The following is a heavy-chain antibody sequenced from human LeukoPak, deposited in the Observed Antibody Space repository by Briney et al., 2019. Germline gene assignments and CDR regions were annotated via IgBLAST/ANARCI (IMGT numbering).Heavy chain of an antibody. Sequence: GGALRLSCAVSGLTFSSSWMDWVRQAPGKGLEWVASINPDGNKKYSADSVKGRFTISRDNAENSLYLQMNSLRAEDTAVYYCARGSTYYDSSGQVPFDYWGQGTLVTVSS. CDR1: GLTFSSSW. CDR3: ARGSTYYDSSGQVPFDY. V-gene: IGHV3-7*01. D-gene: IGHD3-22*01. CDR2: INPDGNKK. J-gene: IGHJ4*02.